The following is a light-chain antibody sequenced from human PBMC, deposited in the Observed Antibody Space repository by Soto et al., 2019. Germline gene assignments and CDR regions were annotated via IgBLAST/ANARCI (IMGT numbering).Light chain of an antibody. CDR3: CSYAGSSTLV. J-gene: IGLJ3*02. CDR2: EDS. CDR1: SSDVGSYTL. Sequence: QSALTQPASVSGSPGQSITISCTGTSSDVGSYTLVSWYQQYSGKAPKLMLYEDSKRPSVVSNRFSGSKSGTTASLTISGLQAEDEADYYCCSYAGSSTLVFGGGTKLTVL. V-gene: IGLV2-23*01.